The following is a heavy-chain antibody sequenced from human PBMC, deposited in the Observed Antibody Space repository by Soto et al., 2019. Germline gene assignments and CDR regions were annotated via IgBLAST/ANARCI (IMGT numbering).Heavy chain of an antibody. Sequence: SETLSLTCVVSGGSLSSYYWSWIRQPPGKGLEWIGHIYYSGSTNYNPSLKSRVTVSVDASKNQFSLKLSSVTAADTAVYYCQRTGGSTNDYWGRGTLVTVS. CDR3: QRTGGSTNDY. D-gene: IGHD7-27*01. V-gene: IGHV4-59*01. CDR2: IYYSGST. CDR1: GGSLSSYY. J-gene: IGHJ4*02.